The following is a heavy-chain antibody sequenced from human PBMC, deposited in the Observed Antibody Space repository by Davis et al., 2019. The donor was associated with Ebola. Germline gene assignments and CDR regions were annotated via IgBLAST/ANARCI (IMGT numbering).Heavy chain of an antibody. D-gene: IGHD3-22*01. Sequence: SETLSLTCTVSGASISSRSYYWGWIRQPPGKGLEWVGSFSYGDNTHYYNPSLRSRVTISVDTSKNQFSLKVTSMTAADTAVYYCARGMPYSSRLGWFDPWGQGTLVTVSS. V-gene: IGHV4-39*01. J-gene: IGHJ5*02. CDR2: FSYGDNTH. CDR3: ARGMPYSSRLGWFDP. CDR1: GASISSRSYY.